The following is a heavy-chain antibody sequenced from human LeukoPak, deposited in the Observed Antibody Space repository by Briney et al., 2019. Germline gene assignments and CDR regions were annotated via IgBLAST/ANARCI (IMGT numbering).Heavy chain of an antibody. Sequence: SQTLSLTCAISGDSVSSNSAAWNWIRQSPSRGLEWLGRTYYRSKWYNDYAVSVKSRITINPDTSKNQFSLQLNSVTPEDTAVYYCARAGAFSPCSSTSCYSYWGQGTLVTVSS. D-gene: IGHD2-2*01. V-gene: IGHV6-1*01. CDR1: GDSVSSNSAA. J-gene: IGHJ4*02. CDR3: ARAGAFSPCSSTSCYSY. CDR2: TYYRSKWYN.